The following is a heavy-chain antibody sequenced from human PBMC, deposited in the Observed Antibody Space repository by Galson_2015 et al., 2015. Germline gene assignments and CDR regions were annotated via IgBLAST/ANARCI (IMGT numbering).Heavy chain of an antibody. Sequence: SVKVSCKASGYTFSSYTISWVRQAPGQGLEWLARIIRSRGSANYAQKFKGRVTITADKSTSTAYMELSSLRSEDTAVYYCARGRDYFYGSGSARFDPWGQGTLVTVSS. V-gene: IGHV1-69*08. D-gene: IGHD3-10*01. CDR3: ARGRDYFYGSGSARFDP. CDR2: IIRSRGSA. J-gene: IGHJ5*02. CDR1: GYTFSSYT.